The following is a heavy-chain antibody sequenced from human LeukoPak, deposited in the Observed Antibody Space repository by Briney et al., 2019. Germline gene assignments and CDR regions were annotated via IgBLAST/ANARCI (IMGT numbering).Heavy chain of an antibody. Sequence: SGGSLRLSCAASGFTFSSYGMHWVRQAPGKGLEWVAFIRDDGSNKYYADSVKGRFTISRDNSNNTLYLQMNSLRAEDTAVYYCAKVLSSSSGDYWGQGTLVTVSS. J-gene: IGHJ4*02. CDR3: AKVLSSSSGDY. D-gene: IGHD6-6*01. CDR1: GFTFSSYG. CDR2: IRDDGSNK. V-gene: IGHV3-30*02.